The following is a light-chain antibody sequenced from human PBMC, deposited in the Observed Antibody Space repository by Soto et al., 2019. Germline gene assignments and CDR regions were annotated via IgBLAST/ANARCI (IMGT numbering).Light chain of an antibody. Sequence: EIVLTQSPATLSLSPGERATLSCRASQSVSSFLAWYQQKPGQAPRLLIYDAFNRATGIPARFSGSGSGTDFTLTISSLEPEDFAVYYCQQYNNWPLTFGGGTKVDIK. CDR1: QSVSSF. CDR2: DAF. CDR3: QQYNNWPLT. V-gene: IGKV3-11*01. J-gene: IGKJ4*01.